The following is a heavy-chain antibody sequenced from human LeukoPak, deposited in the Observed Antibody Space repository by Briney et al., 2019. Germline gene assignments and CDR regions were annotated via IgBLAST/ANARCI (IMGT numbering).Heavy chain of an antibody. CDR2: ISGNGGST. D-gene: IGHD3-22*01. J-gene: IGHJ3*02. CDR3: AREDYDSSGYYFPAFDI. Sequence: PGGSLRLSCAASGFTFSTYAMHWVRQAPGKGLEYVSEISGNGGSTYYSNSVKGRFTISRDNSKNTLYLQMGSLRAEDMAVYYCAREDYDSSGYYFPAFDIWGQGTMVTVSS. V-gene: IGHV3-64*01. CDR1: GFTFSTYA.